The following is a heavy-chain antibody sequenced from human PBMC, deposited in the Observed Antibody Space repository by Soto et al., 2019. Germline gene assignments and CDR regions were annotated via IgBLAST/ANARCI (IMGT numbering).Heavy chain of an antibody. V-gene: IGHV2-5*02. CDR3: IQSRCGGDCLQSYASHYYYGLDV. Sequence: QITLKESGPPLVKPTQTLTLTCTFSGFSLSTSGVGVGWIRQPPGKALEWLALIYWDDDKRYSPSLRSRLTISKDTSKNQVVLTMTIMDPADTATYYCIQSRCGGDCLQSYASHYYYGLDVWGQGTTVAVSS. D-gene: IGHD2-21*02. J-gene: IGHJ6*02. CDR1: GFSLSTSGVG. CDR2: IYWDDDK.